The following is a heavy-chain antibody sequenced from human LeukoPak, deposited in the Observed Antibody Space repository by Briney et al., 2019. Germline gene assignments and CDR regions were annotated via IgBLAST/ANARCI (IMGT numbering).Heavy chain of an antibody. Sequence: PSETLSLTCTVSGGSISSSSYYWGWIRQPPGKGLEWIGSIYYSGSTYYNPSLKSRVTISVDTSKNQFSLKLSSVTAADTAVYYWARGIRHSGSYYAHYFDYWGQGTLVTVSS. J-gene: IGHJ4*02. CDR1: GGSISSSSYY. V-gene: IGHV4-39*07. D-gene: IGHD1-26*01. CDR2: IYYSGST. CDR3: ARGIRHSGSYYAHYFDY.